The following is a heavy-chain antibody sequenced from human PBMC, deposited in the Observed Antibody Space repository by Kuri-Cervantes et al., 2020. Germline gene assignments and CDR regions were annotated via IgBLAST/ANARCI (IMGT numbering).Heavy chain of an antibody. J-gene: IGHJ4*02. CDR1: GFTFSSYS. CDR2: ISSSSSTI. V-gene: IGHV3-48*02. D-gene: IGHD5-24*01. CDR3: AKLSRDGYNEFDY. Sequence: GESLKISCAASGFTFSSYSMNWVRQAPGKGLEWVSYISSSSSTIYYADSVKGRFTISRDNAKNSLYLQMNSLRDEDTAVYYCAKLSRDGYNEFDYWGQGTLVTVSS.